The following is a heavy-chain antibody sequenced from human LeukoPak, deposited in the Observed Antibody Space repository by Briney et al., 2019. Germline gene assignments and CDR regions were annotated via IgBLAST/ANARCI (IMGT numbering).Heavy chain of an antibody. CDR3: ARESSGRRVQTFDY. Sequence: GGSLRLSCAASGFTFSSYGMSWVRQAPGKGLEWVSAISGSGGSTYYADSVKGRFTISRDNSKNTLYLQMNSLRAEDTAVYYCARESSGRRVQTFDYWGQGTLVTVSS. CDR2: ISGSGGST. CDR1: GFTFSSYG. D-gene: IGHD1-1*01. V-gene: IGHV3-23*01. J-gene: IGHJ4*02.